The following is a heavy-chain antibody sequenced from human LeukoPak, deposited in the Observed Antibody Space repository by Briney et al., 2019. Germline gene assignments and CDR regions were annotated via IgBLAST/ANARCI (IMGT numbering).Heavy chain of an antibody. D-gene: IGHD2-15*01. J-gene: IGHJ3*02. CDR1: GGSISSSSYY. CDR2: IYYSGST. V-gene: IGHV4-39*07. Sequence: SETLSLTCTVSGGSISSSSYYWGWIRQPPGKGLEWIGSIYYSGSTYYNPSLKSRVTISVDTSKNQFSLKLSSVTAADTAVYYCARYCSGGSCYSYAFDIWGQGTMVTVSS. CDR3: ARYCSGGSCYSYAFDI.